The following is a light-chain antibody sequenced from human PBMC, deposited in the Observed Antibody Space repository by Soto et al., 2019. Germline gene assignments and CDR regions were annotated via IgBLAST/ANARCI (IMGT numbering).Light chain of an antibody. Sequence: SVLTQSASVSGSPGQSITIPCTGTSSDVGGYDYVSWYQQHPGKVPKLIIYEVIKRPSGVSHRFSGSKSGNTASLTISGLQAEDEADYYCSSYTSGTAYVFGTGTNVTV. CDR2: EVI. V-gene: IGLV2-14*01. J-gene: IGLJ1*01. CDR1: SSDVGGYDY. CDR3: SSYTSGTAYV.